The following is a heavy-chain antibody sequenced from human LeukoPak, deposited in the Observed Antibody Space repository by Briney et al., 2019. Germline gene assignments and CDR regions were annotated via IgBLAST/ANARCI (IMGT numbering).Heavy chain of an antibody. CDR1: GYTFTNYG. CDR2: ISAYNGNT. J-gene: IGHJ3*02. Sequence: ASVKVSCKASGYTFTNYGISWVRQAPGQGLEWMGWISAYNGNTNYAQKLQGRVTMTTDTSTSTAYMELRSLRSDDTAVYYCARDYDILTGHDAFDIWGQGTMVTVSS. D-gene: IGHD3-9*01. CDR3: ARDYDILTGHDAFDI. V-gene: IGHV1-18*01.